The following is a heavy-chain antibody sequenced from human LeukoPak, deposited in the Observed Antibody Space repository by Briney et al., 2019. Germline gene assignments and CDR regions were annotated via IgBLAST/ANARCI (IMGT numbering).Heavy chain of an antibody. Sequence: SETLSLTCAVSGGSISSGGYSWNWIRQPPGKGLEWIGYIYHSGSTYYNPSLKSRVTISVDRSKNQFSLKLSSVTAADTAVYYCAREGTMASAFDIWGQGTMVTVSS. D-gene: IGHD4/OR15-4a*01. V-gene: IGHV4-30-2*01. CDR2: IYHSGST. J-gene: IGHJ3*02. CDR3: AREGTMASAFDI. CDR1: GGSISSGGYS.